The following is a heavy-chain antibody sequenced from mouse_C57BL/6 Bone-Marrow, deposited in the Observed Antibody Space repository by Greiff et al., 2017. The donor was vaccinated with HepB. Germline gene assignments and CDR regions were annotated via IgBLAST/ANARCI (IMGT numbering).Heavy chain of an antibody. CDR2: ISSGGDYI. Sequence: EVQLVESGEGLVKPGGSLKLSCAASGFTFSSYAMSWVRQTPEKRLEWVAYISSGGDYIYYADTVKGRFTISRDNARNTLYLQISSLKSEDTAMYYCTRGGYYGSSYGYFDVWGTGTTVTVSS. CDR1: GFTFSSYA. D-gene: IGHD1-1*01. CDR3: TRGGYYGSSYGYFDV. J-gene: IGHJ1*03. V-gene: IGHV5-9-1*02.